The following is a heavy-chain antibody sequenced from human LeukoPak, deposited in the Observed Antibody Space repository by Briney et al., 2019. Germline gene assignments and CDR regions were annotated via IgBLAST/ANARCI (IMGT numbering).Heavy chain of an antibody. CDR3: AKEEPWYYYDSSGYFDY. CDR2: VSYSGYT. V-gene: IGHV4-59*13. Sequence: SETLSLTCTVSGGSINNNHWTWIRKPPGKGLEWIGFVSYSGYTEYNPSLNSRLTISTDTSNNRFFLRLRSVTAADTAVYYCAKEEPWYYYDSSGYFDYWGQGTLVTVSS. D-gene: IGHD3-22*01. J-gene: IGHJ4*02. CDR1: GGSINNNH.